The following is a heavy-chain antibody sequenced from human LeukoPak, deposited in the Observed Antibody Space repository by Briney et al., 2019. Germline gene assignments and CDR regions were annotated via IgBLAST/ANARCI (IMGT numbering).Heavy chain of an antibody. J-gene: IGHJ6*04. CDR3: AKFGSGSAYYYYGMDV. CDR2: ISGSGGST. V-gene: IGHV3-23*01. CDR1: GFTFSSYA. Sequence: GGSLRLSCAASGFTFSSYAMSWVRQAPGKGLEWVSAISGSGGSTYYADSVKGRFTISRDNSKNTLYLRMNSLRAEDTAVYYCAKFGSGSAYYYYGMDVWGKGTTVTVSS. D-gene: IGHD3-10*01.